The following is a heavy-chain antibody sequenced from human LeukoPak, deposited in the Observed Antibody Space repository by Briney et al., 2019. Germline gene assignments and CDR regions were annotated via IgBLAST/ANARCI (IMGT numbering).Heavy chain of an antibody. CDR3: AKDRTLSSPYYDFWSGYYKDYYFDY. CDR2: ISGSGGST. D-gene: IGHD3-3*01. J-gene: IGHJ4*02. V-gene: IGHV3-23*01. CDR1: GFTFSSYA. Sequence: GGPLRLSCAASGFTFSSYARSWVRQAPGKGLEWVSAISGSGGSTYHADSVKGRFTISRDNSKNTLYLQMNSLRAEDTAVYYCAKDRTLSSPYYDFWSGYYKDYYFDYWGQGTLVTVSS.